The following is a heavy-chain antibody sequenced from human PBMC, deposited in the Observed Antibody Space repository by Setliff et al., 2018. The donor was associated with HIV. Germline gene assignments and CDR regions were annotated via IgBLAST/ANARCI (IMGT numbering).Heavy chain of an antibody. CDR3: AWGFGAYYLFSGYMDV. J-gene: IGHJ6*03. CDR2: GTPSGSR. D-gene: IGHD3-3*01. CDR1: GESFSGFY. Sequence: SETLSLTCGVFGESFSGFYWNWSRPPPGKGLEWIGEGTPSGSRKYNQSLNTRVTISAETSKKKFSLKLTSVTAAYSSLYFCAWGFGAYYLFSGYMDVWGKGTTVTVSS. V-gene: IGHV4-34*01.